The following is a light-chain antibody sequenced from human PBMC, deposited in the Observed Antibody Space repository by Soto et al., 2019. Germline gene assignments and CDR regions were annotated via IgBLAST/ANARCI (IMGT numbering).Light chain of an antibody. CDR3: QQYGSSPFT. CDR2: GAS. Sequence: EIVLTQSPGTLSLSPGERATLSCRASQSVSSSYLAWYQQKPGQAPRLLIYGASSRATGIPDRFSCSGSGTDFVLTISRLEPEDLAVYYCQQYGSSPFTFGQGTKLEIK. CDR1: QSVSSSY. J-gene: IGKJ2*01. V-gene: IGKV3-20*01.